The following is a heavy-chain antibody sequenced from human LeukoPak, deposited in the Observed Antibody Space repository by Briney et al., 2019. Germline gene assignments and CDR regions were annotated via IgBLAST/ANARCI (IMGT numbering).Heavy chain of an antibody. J-gene: IGHJ6*02. Sequence: ASVKVSCKASGYTFTGYYMHWVRQAPGQGLEWMGRINPNSGGTNYAQKFQGKVTMTRDTSISTAYMELSRLRSDDTAVYYCARGGYDFVYYYYGMDVWGQGTTVTVSS. V-gene: IGHV1-2*06. CDR3: ARGGYDFVYYYYGMDV. CDR1: GYTFTGYY. CDR2: INPNSGGT. D-gene: IGHD3-3*01.